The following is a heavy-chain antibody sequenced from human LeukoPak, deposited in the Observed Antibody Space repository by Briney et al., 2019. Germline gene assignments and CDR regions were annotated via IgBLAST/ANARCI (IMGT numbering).Heavy chain of an antibody. D-gene: IGHD5-18*01. J-gene: IGHJ4*02. Sequence: PGGSLRLSCEASGSTFISYLIHWVRQAPGKGLEWVALISKDGTRDWYATSVRGRFTISRDNSKNTVYLQMNSLRAEDTAVYYCASHSGYSYGSPDYFDYWGQGTLVTVSS. CDR3: ASHSGYSYGSPDYFDY. CDR1: GSTFISYL. CDR2: ISKDGTRD. V-gene: IGHV3-30-3*01.